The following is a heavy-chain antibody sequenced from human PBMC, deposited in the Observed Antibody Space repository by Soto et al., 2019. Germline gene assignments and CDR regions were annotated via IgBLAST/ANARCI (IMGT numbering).Heavy chain of an antibody. J-gene: IGHJ4*02. CDR3: ARIPRYSYPTSDPLDN. V-gene: IGHV1-69*01. D-gene: IGHD2-15*01. Sequence: QVHLVQSGSEVKKPGSSVTVSCKASGGTFNTYTFSWVRQAPGPGLEWMGSILPIMGSVNYAHDFRGRLSITADPSTTTAYMELTSLTSHDTAIYYCARIPRYSYPTSDPLDNWGQGTLVTVSS. CDR1: GGTFNTYT. CDR2: ILPIMGSV.